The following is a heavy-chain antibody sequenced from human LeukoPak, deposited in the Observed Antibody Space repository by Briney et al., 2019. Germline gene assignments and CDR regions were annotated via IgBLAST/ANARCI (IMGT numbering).Heavy chain of an antibody. CDR1: GYTFTGYY. D-gene: IGHD5-18*01. CDR2: INPNSGGT. Sequence: SVKVSCKASGYTFTGYYMHWVRPAPGQGLEWMGWINPNSGGTNYAQKFQGRVTMTRDTSISTAYMELSRLRSDDTAVYYCARVHGYRGYYYYGMDVWGQGTTVTVSS. J-gene: IGHJ6*02. CDR3: ARVHGYRGYYYYGMDV. V-gene: IGHV1-2*02.